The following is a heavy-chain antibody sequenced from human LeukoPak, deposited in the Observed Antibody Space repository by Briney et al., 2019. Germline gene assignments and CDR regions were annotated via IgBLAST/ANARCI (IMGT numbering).Heavy chain of an antibody. J-gene: IGHJ4*02. CDR1: AYTFTSYD. Sequence: GASVKVSCKASAYTFTSYDINWVRQATGQGLEWMGWMNPNSGNTGYAQKVQGRVTMTRNTSISTAYMELSSLRSEDTAVYYCARATGRGYSYGRETNYWGQGTLVTVSS. D-gene: IGHD5-18*01. CDR3: ARATGRGYSYGRETNY. CDR2: MNPNSGNT. V-gene: IGHV1-8*01.